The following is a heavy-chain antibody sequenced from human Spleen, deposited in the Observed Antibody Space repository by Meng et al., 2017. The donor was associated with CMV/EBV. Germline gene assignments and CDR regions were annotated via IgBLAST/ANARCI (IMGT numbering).Heavy chain of an antibody. CDR1: GFTFDDYS. Sequence: SLKISCAASGFTFDDYSMHWVRQAPGKGLEWVSGISWNSDNKGYADSVKGRFTISRDNAKDYLYLEMNSLRAEDTAVYYCARLGRGFDYWGQGTVVTVSS. J-gene: IGHJ4*02. CDR3: ARLGRGFDY. CDR2: ISWNSDNK. V-gene: IGHV3-9*01. D-gene: IGHD1-26*01.